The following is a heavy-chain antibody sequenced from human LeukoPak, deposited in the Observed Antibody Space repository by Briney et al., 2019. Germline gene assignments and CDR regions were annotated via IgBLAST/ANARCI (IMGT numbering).Heavy chain of an antibody. Sequence: SETLSLTCAVSGYSIGSGYYWGWIRQPPGKGLEWIGSVYRRGSTYYTPSLKSRVTISLDTSKNQFSLKLSSVTVADTAVYYCARQWIVVVVAATPETWFDPWGQGTLVTVSS. CDR3: ARQWIVVVVAATPETWFDP. CDR1: GYSIGSGYY. J-gene: IGHJ5*02. D-gene: IGHD2-15*01. CDR2: VYRRGST. V-gene: IGHV4-38-2*01.